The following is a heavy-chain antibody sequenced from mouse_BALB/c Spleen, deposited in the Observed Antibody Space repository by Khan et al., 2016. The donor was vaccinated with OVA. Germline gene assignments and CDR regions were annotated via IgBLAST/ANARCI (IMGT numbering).Heavy chain of an antibody. CDR1: GFSLTNYG. J-gene: IGHJ4*01. V-gene: IGHV2-6-1*01. CDR3: ARQPGSHYNIMDY. D-gene: IGHD2-5*01. CDR2: IWSDGST. Sequence: QVQLKESGPGLVAPSQTLSITCTTSGFSLTNYGVHWVRQPPGKGLEWLVVIWSDGSTTYNSAHKYRLTISKDNSKSQVFLKMNNLQTDDAAMYFCARQPGSHYNIMDYWGQGTSVTVSS.